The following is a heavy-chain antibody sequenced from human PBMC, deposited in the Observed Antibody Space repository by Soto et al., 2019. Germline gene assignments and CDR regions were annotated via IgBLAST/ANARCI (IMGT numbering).Heavy chain of an antibody. Sequence: GASVKVSCKTSGYTFNSYTIAWVRQAPGQGLEWLGWISPDDGNTEYEQKFQGRVTMTADTLTNNAYLELRSLKSDDTAIYYCARVEAPFGESLHWGQGTPVTVYS. CDR1: GYTFNSYT. J-gene: IGHJ4*02. V-gene: IGHV1-18*01. CDR3: ARVEAPFGESLH. D-gene: IGHD3-10*01. CDR2: ISPDDGNT.